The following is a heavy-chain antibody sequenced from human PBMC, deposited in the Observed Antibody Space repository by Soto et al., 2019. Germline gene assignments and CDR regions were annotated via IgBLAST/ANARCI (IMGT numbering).Heavy chain of an antibody. J-gene: IGHJ5*02. V-gene: IGHV3-21*01. D-gene: IGHD1-20*01. CDR2: ISRGSDYI. Sequence: EVHLVESGGGLVKPGGSLRLTCAGSGFSFSDYTMNWVRQAPGKGLEWVSSISRGSDYIFYADTVKGRFTISRDNARNSLYLKMSSLRAKDTAVYYCAKDSGFVNNTSAYDPGGKGTLFPVPS. CDR3: AKDSGFVNNTSAYDP. CDR1: GFSFSDYT.